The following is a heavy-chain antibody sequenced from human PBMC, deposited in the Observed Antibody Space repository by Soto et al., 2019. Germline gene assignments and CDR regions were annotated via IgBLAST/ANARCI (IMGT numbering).Heavy chain of an antibody. CDR3: ARVDYGSGTPTAIDY. V-gene: IGHV1-18*01. CDR1: GYTFTSYG. D-gene: IGHD3-10*01. CDR2: ISAYNGNT. Sequence: QVQLVQSGAEVKKPGASVTVSCKASGYTFTSYGISWVRQAPGQGLEWMGWISAYNGNTNYAQNLQGRGNMTTDTSTSTAYMELRSLRSDDTAVYYCARVDYGSGTPTAIDYWGQGTLGTVSA. J-gene: IGHJ4*02.